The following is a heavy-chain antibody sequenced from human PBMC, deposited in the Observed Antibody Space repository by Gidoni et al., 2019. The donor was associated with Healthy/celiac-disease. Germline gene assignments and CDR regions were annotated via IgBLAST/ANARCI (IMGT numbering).Heavy chain of an antibody. J-gene: IGHJ6*02. CDR2: ISSSSSTI. CDR1: GFTFSSYS. Sequence: EVQLVESGGGLVQPGGSLRLTCAASGFTFSSYSMTWVRQAPGKGLEWVSYISSSSSTIYYADSVKGRFTISRDNAKNSLYLQMNSLRAEDTAVYYCARVGGELRSYYGMDVWGQGTTVTVSS. V-gene: IGHV3-48*01. CDR3: ARVGGELRSYYGMDV. D-gene: IGHD3-10*01.